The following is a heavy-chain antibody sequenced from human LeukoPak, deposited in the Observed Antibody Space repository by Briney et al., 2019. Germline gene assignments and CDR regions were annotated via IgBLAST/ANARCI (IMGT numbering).Heavy chain of an antibody. CDR1: GCTFNSYA. J-gene: IGHJ6*02. V-gene: IGHV3-64D*09. Sequence: GGSLRLSCSASGCTFNSYAMHWVRQGPAKGLEYVSAISSNGGSTYYADSVKGRFTISRDNSKNTLYLQMTSLRAEDTAVYYCVKSLPPHYYYGMDVWGQGTTVTVSS. CDR3: VKSLPPHYYYGMDV. CDR2: ISSNGGST.